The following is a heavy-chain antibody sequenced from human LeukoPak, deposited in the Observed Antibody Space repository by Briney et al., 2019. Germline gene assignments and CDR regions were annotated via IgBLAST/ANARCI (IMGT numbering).Heavy chain of an antibody. CDR2: ISGSGGST. J-gene: IGHJ4*02. CDR1: GFTFSSYA. Sequence: PGGSLRLSCAASGFTFSSYAMSWVRQAPGKGLEWVSAISGSGGSTYYADSVKGRFTISRDSSKNSLYLQMNSLRAEDTAVYYCADQQVEWFPPYFDHWGQGTLVTVSS. V-gene: IGHV3-23*01. CDR3: ADQQVEWFPPYFDH. D-gene: IGHD3-3*01.